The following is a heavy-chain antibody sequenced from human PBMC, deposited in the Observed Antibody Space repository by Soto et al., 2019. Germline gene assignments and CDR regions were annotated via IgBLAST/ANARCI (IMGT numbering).Heavy chain of an antibody. D-gene: IGHD1-7*01. CDR3: ARHNIRRWELRNSKFDY. CDR2: IYYSGST. Sequence: SETLSLTYTVSGGSIYNHYCGRIRQPPGKGLEWIGSIYYSGSTYYNPSLKSRVTISVDTSKNQFSLKLSSVTAADTAVYYCARHNIRRWELRNSKFDYWGQGTLVTVSS. J-gene: IGHJ4*02. V-gene: IGHV4-39*01. CDR1: GGSIYNHY.